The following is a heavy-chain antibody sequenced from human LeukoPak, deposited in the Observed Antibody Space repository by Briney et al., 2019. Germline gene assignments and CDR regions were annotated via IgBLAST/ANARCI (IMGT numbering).Heavy chain of an antibody. CDR3: AREYYSDSSAYLDAFDI. CDR1: GYTSTSYA. D-gene: IGHD3-22*01. J-gene: IGHJ3*02. V-gene: IGHV7-4-1*02. Sequence: ASVKVSCKASGYTSTSYAMNWVRQAPGQGPEWMGWNNTNTGNPTYAQGFTGRFVFSLDTSVSTAYLQISSLKAEDTAVYFCAREYYSDSSAYLDAFDIWGQGTMVTVSS. CDR2: NNTNTGNP.